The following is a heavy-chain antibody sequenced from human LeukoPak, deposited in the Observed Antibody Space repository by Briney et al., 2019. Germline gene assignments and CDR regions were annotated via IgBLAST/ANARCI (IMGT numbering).Heavy chain of an antibody. V-gene: IGHV3-23*01. CDR2: ISGSGGST. D-gene: IGHD3-22*01. CDR3: AKDLGYYYDSSGYYHWDY. J-gene: IGHJ4*02. CDR1: GFTFSSYA. Sequence: GGSLRLSCAASGFTFSSYAMSWVRQAPGKGLEWVSAISGSGGSTYYADSVKGRFTISRDNSKNTLYLQMNSLRAEDTAVYYCAKDLGYYYDSSGYYHWDYWGQGTLVTVSS.